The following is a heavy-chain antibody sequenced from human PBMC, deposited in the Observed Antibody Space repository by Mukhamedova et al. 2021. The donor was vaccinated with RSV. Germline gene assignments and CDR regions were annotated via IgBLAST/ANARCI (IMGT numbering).Heavy chain of an antibody. V-gene: IGHV2-5*02. CDR3: AHSGCVAIAVPLDS. Sequence: EWLALIYWDDDRRYSPSLKSRLTIPKDTSKNQVVLTLANVDPVDTATSFCAHSGCVAIAVPLDSWGHGTLVTVSS. J-gene: IGHJ5*01. CDR2: IYWDDDR. D-gene: IGHD2-21*01.